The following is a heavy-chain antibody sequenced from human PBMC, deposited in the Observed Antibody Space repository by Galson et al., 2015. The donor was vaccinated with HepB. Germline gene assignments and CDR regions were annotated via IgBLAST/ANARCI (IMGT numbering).Heavy chain of an antibody. V-gene: IGHV1-69*04. J-gene: IGHJ4*02. Sequence: VKVSCKASGGTFSTYAVNWVRQAPGQGLEWMGRILPIRDIANYAQKFQGRVTITADKSTSTAYMELTNLRSEDTALYYCSRGAVPAANAPFDYWGQGTLVTVSS. CDR3: SRGAVPAANAPFDY. CDR1: GGTFSTYA. D-gene: IGHD2-2*01. CDR2: ILPIRDIA.